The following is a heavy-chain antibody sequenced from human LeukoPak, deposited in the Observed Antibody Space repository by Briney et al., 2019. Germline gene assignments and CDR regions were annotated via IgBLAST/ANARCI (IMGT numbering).Heavy chain of an antibody. V-gene: IGHV4-34*01. Sequence: PSETLSLTCAVYGGSFSGYYWSWLRQPPGKGLEWIGEINHSGSTNYNPSLKSRVTISVDTSKNQSSLKLSSVTAADTAVYYCARDTAMVALDYWGQGTLVTVSS. J-gene: IGHJ4*02. D-gene: IGHD5-18*01. CDR2: INHSGST. CDR3: ARDTAMVALDY. CDR1: GGSFSGYY.